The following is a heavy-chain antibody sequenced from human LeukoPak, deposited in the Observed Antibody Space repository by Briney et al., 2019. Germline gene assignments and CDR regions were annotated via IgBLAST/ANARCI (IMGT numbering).Heavy chain of an antibody. Sequence: GGSLRLSCAASGFTFSSYAMSWVRQAPGKGLEWVSSISSSSNYIYYADSVKGRFTISRDNAKNALYLQMNSLRAEDTAVYYCASGASHAFDIWGQGTMVTVSS. CDR2: ISSSSNYI. J-gene: IGHJ3*02. V-gene: IGHV3-21*06. CDR3: ASGASHAFDI. D-gene: IGHD3-16*01. CDR1: GFTFSSYA.